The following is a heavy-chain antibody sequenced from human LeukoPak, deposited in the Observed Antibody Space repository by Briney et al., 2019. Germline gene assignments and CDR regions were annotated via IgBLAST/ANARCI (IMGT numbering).Heavy chain of an antibody. CDR2: ISYDGSNK. CDR3: ARDPRLSQLLWGIYYYYYMDV. Sequence: GGSLRLSCAASGFTFSSYGMHWVRQAPGKGLEWVAVISYDGSNKYYADSVKGRFTISRDNSKNTLHLQMNSLRAEDTAVYYCARDPRLSQLLWGIYYYYYMDVWGKGTTVTVSS. J-gene: IGHJ6*03. CDR1: GFTFSSYG. D-gene: IGHD2-2*01. V-gene: IGHV3-30*03.